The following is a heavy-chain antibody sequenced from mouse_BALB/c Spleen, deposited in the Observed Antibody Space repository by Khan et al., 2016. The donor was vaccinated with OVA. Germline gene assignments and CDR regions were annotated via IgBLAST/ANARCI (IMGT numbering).Heavy chain of an antibody. J-gene: IGHJ4*01. V-gene: IGHV1-63*02. CDR3: ARPYYFGSNGATMDD. CDR1: GYTFTNYW. Sequence: QVQLQQSGAELVRPGTSVKMSCKAAGYTFTNYWIGWINQRPGHGLEWIGDIYPGNGNTNYNEKFKGKATLTADTSSNTAYLQLSSLTSEDSAIYYCARPYYFGSNGATMDDWGQGTSVTVSS. CDR2: IYPGNGNT. D-gene: IGHD1-1*01.